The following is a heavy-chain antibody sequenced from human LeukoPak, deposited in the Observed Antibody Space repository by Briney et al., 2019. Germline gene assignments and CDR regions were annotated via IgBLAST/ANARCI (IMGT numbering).Heavy chain of an antibody. J-gene: IGHJ4*02. V-gene: IGHV3-30-3*01. Sequence: GRSLRLSCAASGFTFSRYAIHWVRQAPGMGLEWVAVISYDGSNKYYADSVEGRFTISRDNSKNTLFLQMNSLRAEDTAVYFCVGSIYWGQGTLVTVSS. CDR2: ISYDGSNK. D-gene: IGHD2/OR15-2a*01. CDR1: GFTFSRYA. CDR3: VGSIY.